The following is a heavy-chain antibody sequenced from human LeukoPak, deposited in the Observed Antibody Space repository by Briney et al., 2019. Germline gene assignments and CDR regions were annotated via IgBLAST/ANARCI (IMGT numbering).Heavy chain of an antibody. J-gene: IGHJ4*02. CDR2: IYTSGST. D-gene: IGHD5-12*01. V-gene: IGHV4-4*07. Sequence: SETLSLTCTVSGGSISSYYWSWIRQPAGKGLEWIGRIYTSGSTNYNPSLKSRVAMSVDTSKNQFSLKLSSVTAADTAVYYCARAGDDSGYDSGYFDYWGQGTLVTVSS. CDR1: GGSISSYY. CDR3: ARAGDDSGYDSGYFDY.